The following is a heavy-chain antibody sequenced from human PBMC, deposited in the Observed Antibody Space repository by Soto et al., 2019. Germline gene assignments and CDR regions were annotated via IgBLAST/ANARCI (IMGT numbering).Heavy chain of an antibody. CDR1: GYSFTSYW. J-gene: IGHJ6*02. D-gene: IGHD6-19*01. V-gene: IGHV5-10-1*01. CDR3: AGPGIAVAGTTRNYYYYYGMDV. Sequence: GESLKISCKGSGYSFTSYWISWVRQMPGKGLEWMGRTDPSDSYTNYSPSFQGHVTISADKSISTAYLQWSSLKASDTAMYYCAGPGIAVAGTTRNYYYYYGMDVWGQGTTVTVSS. CDR2: TDPSDSYT.